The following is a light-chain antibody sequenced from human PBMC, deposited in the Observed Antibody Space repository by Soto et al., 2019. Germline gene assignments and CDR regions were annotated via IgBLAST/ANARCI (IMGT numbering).Light chain of an antibody. CDR1: QSVSSN. CDR3: QQRSNWPTLT. V-gene: IGKV3-11*01. Sequence: EVVMTQSPANLSVSPEERATLSCSASQSVSSNLVWYQQKPGQTPRLLISGASNRATGIPARFSGSGSGTDFTLTISSLEPEDFAVYYCQQRSNWPTLTVGGVTKVEIK. CDR2: GAS. J-gene: IGKJ4*01.